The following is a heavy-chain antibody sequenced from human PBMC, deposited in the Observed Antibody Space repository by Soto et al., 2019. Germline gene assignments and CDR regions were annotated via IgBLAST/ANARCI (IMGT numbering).Heavy chain of an antibody. CDR3: ARDGAAAPYSMDV. V-gene: IGHV6-1*01. J-gene: IGHJ6*02. Sequence: QVQLQQSGPGLVKPSQTLSLTCAISGDSVSSNSAAWNWIRQSPSRGLEWLGRTYYRSKWYNDYAVSVKSRLTFNPDTSNNQFSLQLNSVTPEDTALYYCARDGAAAPYSMDVWGQGTTVTVSS. D-gene: IGHD6-13*01. CDR2: TYYRSKWYN. CDR1: GDSVSSNSAA.